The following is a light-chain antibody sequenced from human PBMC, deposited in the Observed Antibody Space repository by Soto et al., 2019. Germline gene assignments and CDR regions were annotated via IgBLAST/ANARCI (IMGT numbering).Light chain of an antibody. V-gene: IGKV3-11*01. Sequence: EIVLTQSPATLSLSPGERATLSCRASQSVSSYLAWYQQKPDQAPRLLIYDASNRATGIPARFSGSGSGTDFTLTISSLEPEDFAVYYCQQRSNAWTFGQGTKVDIK. J-gene: IGKJ1*01. CDR1: QSVSSY. CDR2: DAS. CDR3: QQRSNAWT.